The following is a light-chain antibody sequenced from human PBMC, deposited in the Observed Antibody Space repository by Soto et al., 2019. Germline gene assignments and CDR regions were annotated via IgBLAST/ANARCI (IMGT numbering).Light chain of an antibody. V-gene: IGKV3-11*01. CDR3: QQRRNLIT. Sequence: EVVLTQSPATLSLYPGERVTLSCRASQSVSSFLSWYQHKPGQAPRLLIYDASNRATGIPARFSGSGSGTDFTLTISSLEPEDFAIYYCQQRRNLITFGQGTRLEIK. J-gene: IGKJ5*01. CDR1: QSVSSF. CDR2: DAS.